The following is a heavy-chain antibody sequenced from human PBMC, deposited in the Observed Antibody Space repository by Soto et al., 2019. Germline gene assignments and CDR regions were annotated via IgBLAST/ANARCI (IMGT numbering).Heavy chain of an antibody. Sequence: ASVKVSCKASGYTFTTYYMHWLRQARGQGLEWMGIITPSSGSTRYEQKFQDRVTMTRDTSTSTVYMELNSLRAEDTAVYYCARDSSGSDYWGQGTLVTVSS. D-gene: IGHD6-19*01. V-gene: IGHV1-46*01. CDR1: GYTFTTYY. J-gene: IGHJ4*02. CDR3: ARDSSGSDY. CDR2: ITPSSGST.